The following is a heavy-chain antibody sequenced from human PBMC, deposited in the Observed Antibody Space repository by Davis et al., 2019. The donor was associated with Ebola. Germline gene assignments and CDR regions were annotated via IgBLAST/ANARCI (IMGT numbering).Heavy chain of an antibody. CDR2: IYWDDDK. D-gene: IGHD4-17*01. J-gene: IGHJ5*02. CDR3: AHKAYGSLANWFGP. V-gene: IGHV2-5*08. CDR1: GFSLSTSGMC. Sequence: SGPTLVKPTQTLTLTCTFSGFSLSTSGMCVSWIRQPPGKALEWLALIYWDDDKRYSPSLRSRLTISKDTSKNQVVLTMTNMDPLDTATYYCAHKAYGSLANWFGPWGQGTLVTVSS.